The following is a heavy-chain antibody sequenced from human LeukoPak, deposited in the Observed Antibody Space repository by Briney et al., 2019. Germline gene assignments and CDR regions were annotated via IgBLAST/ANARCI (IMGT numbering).Heavy chain of an antibody. J-gene: IGHJ3*02. D-gene: IGHD3-10*01. CDR2: FDPEDGET. Sequence: SVKVSCKVSGYTLTELSMHWVRQAPGKGLEWMGGFDPEDGETIYAQKFQGRVTMTEDTSTDTAYMELSSLRSEDTAVYYCARGGGSGSLRGDAFDIWGQGTMVTVSS. CDR1: GYTLTELS. V-gene: IGHV1-24*01. CDR3: ARGGGSGSLRGDAFDI.